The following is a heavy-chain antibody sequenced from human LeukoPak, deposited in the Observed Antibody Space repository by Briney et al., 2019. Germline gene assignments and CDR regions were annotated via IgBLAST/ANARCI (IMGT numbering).Heavy chain of an antibody. D-gene: IGHD2-15*01. CDR3: ARLRSWSNWFDP. J-gene: IGHJ5*02. CDR1: GGSISSSSYY. CDR2: IYYSGST. Sequence: SETLSLTRTVSGGSISSSSYYWGWIRQPPGKGLEWIGSIYYSGSTYYNPSLKSRVTISVDTSKNQFSLKLSSVTAADTAVYYCARLRSWSNWFDPWGQGTLVTVSS. V-gene: IGHV4-39*01.